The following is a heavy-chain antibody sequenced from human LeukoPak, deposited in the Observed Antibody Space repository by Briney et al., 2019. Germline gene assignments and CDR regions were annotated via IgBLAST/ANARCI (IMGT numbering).Heavy chain of an antibody. D-gene: IGHD3-10*01. V-gene: IGHV4-34*01. Sequence: SETLSLTCAVSGASFSAYYWSWTRQPPEKGLEWLGEINHTGITDYNPSLKSRVTISVDTSKNQFSLRLSSVTAADSAVYYCARRTRFGDFIDYWGQGTLVTVSS. CDR2: INHTGIT. CDR1: GASFSAYY. J-gene: IGHJ4*02. CDR3: ARRTRFGDFIDY.